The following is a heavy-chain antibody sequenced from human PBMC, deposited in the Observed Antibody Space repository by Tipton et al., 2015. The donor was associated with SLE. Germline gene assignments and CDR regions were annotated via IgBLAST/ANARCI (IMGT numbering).Heavy chain of an antibody. V-gene: IGHV4-59*01. CDR3: ARAYYGSGSYWTDYYYGLDV. J-gene: IGHJ6*02. CDR2: ISYSGNT. D-gene: IGHD3-10*01. CDR1: GASISSYY. Sequence: TLSLTCTVSGASISSYYWTWIRQSPGKGLEWIGYISYSGNTNYNPSLKSRVTISVDTSKSQFSLTLSSVTAADTAVYYCARAYYGSGSYWTDYYYGLDVWGQGTTVIVSS.